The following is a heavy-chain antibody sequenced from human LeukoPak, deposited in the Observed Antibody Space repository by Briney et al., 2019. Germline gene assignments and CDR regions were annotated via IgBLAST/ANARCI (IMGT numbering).Heavy chain of an antibody. V-gene: IGHV4-34*01. CDR2: INHSGST. J-gene: IGHJ6*02. D-gene: IGHD3-16*02. Sequence: ETLSLTCAVYGGSFSGYYWSWIRQPPGKGLEWIGEINHSGSTNYNPSPKSRVTISVDTSKNQFSLKLSSVTAADTAVYYCARGSPTYDYVWGSYRYSYYYGMDVWGQGTTVTVSS. CDR1: GGSFSGYY. CDR3: ARGSPTYDYVWGSYRYSYYYGMDV.